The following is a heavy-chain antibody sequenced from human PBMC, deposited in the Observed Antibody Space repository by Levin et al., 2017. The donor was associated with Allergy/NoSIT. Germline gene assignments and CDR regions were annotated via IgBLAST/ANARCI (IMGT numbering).Heavy chain of an antibody. J-gene: IGHJ3*02. V-gene: IGHV5-51*01. CDR3: ARHGKTSLRFDAFDI. CDR2: IYPSDSDT. CDR1: GYTFTSHW. Sequence: HGESLKISCKGSGYTFTSHWIGWVRQMPGKGLEWMGIIYPSDSDTRYSPSFQGQVTISADKSISTAYLQWSSLKARDTAIYYCARHGKTSLRFDAFDIWGQGTMVTVSS.